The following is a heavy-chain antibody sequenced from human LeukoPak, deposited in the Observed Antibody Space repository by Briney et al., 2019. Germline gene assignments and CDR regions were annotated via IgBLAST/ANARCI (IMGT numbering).Heavy chain of an antibody. CDR2: INDSGST. J-gene: IGHJ2*01. D-gene: IGHD2/OR15-2a*01. Sequence: PSETLSLTCAVYGGSFSGYYWTWIRQPPGKGLEWAGEINDSGSTKYNPSLKSRVTISLDKSKNQLSLKLTSVTAADTAVYYCARENWYFDLWGRGTLVTVSS. CDR3: ARENWYFDL. V-gene: IGHV4-34*01. CDR1: GGSFSGYY.